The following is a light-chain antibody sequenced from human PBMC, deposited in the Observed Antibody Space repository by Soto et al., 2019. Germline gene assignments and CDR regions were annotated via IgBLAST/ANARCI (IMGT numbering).Light chain of an antibody. CDR3: SSYTSTNFVI. CDR1: SGDIGDYKY. Sequence: QSALTQPASVSGSPGQSITISCTGSSGDIGDYKYVSWYKQHPGKAPKLMIYDVSNRPSGVSNRFSGSKSGNTASLTISGLQDEDEADYYCSSYTSTNFVIFGGGTKVTVL. V-gene: IGLV2-14*01. J-gene: IGLJ2*01. CDR2: DVS.